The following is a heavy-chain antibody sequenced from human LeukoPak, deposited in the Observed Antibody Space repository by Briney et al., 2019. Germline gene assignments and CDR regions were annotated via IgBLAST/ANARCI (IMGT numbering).Heavy chain of an antibody. CDR2: IYTSGST. D-gene: IGHD6-13*01. Sequence: SETLSLTCTVSGGSISSSSYYWGWIRQPPGKGLEWIGRIYTSGSTNYNPSLKSRVTISVDTSKNQFSLKLSSVTAADTAVYYCARDGIAAAGTQYNWFDPWGQGTLVTVSS. CDR3: ARDGIAAAGTQYNWFDP. J-gene: IGHJ5*02. CDR1: GGSISSSSYY. V-gene: IGHV4-39*07.